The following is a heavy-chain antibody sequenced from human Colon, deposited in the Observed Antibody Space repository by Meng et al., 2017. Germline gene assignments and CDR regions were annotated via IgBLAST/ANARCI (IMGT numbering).Heavy chain of an antibody. D-gene: IGHD2-15*01. Sequence: SVKVSCKASGGTFSSYAISWVRQAPGQGLEWMGGIIPIFGTANYAQKFQGRVTITTDESTSTAYKELSSLRSEDTAVYYCARGRRYCSGGSCSSDWFDPWGQGTLVTVSS. V-gene: IGHV1-69*05. J-gene: IGHJ5*02. CDR1: GGTFSSYA. CDR2: IIPIFGTA. CDR3: ARGRRYCSGGSCSSDWFDP.